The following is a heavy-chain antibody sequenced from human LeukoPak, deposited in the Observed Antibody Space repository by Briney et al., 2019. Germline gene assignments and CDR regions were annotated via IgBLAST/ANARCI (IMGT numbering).Heavy chain of an antibody. J-gene: IGHJ3*02. D-gene: IGHD5-24*01. V-gene: IGHV4-31*03. CDR2: IHYSGST. CDR3: ARDRPPEDGNNAFDI. CDR1: GRSISSGGYY. Sequence: PSETLSLTCPVSGRSISSGGYYSSWIRQHPGKGLASIGYIHYSGSTYYKASLKSRVTISVDKSKNQFCLKLSSVTAADTAVYYCARDRPPEDGNNAFDIWGQGTMVTVSS.